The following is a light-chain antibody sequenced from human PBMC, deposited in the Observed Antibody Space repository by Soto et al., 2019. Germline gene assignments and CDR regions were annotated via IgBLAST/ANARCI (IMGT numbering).Light chain of an antibody. CDR1: QSVGSS. V-gene: IGKV3-15*01. CDR3: QQYINWSVYS. Sequence: EIVMTQSPATLSVSPGEAATLSCRASQSVGSSLAWYQQQPGQAPRLLIYGAFTRVAGVPARFSGSGSGTEFTLTISRLQSNEFAVYYYQQYINWSVYSFGPGTKLAIK. CDR2: GAF. J-gene: IGKJ2*01.